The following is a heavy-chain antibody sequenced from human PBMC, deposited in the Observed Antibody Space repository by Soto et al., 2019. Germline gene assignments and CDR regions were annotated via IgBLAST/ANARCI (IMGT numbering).Heavy chain of an antibody. CDR2: VYCRGTT. V-gene: IGHV4-4*07. CDR3: ARNIGSYDYGKGY. J-gene: IGHJ4*02. D-gene: IGHD4-17*01. CDR1: GGSINRYG. Sequence: PSETLSLTCTVSGGSINRYGWSWIRQPAGKGLEWIGRVYCRGTTDYNPSLNSGATMSVETSKNQFSLKLSAVTAADTGEYDCARNIGSYDYGKGYWDQGIKVTVSS.